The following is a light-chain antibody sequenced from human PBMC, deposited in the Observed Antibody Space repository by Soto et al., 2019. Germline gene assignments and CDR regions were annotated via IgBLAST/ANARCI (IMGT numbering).Light chain of an antibody. Sequence: EIVLTQSPGTLSLSPGEGATLSCRAGQSVSSSQLAWYQHKPGQAPRLLVYGAPSRATGIPDRFSGSVSGTDCTLAISRLEPEDLAVYYCQHYGGSPLTFGQGTRLEIK. V-gene: IGKV3-20*01. CDR3: QHYGGSPLT. CDR1: QSVSSSQ. CDR2: GAP. J-gene: IGKJ5*01.